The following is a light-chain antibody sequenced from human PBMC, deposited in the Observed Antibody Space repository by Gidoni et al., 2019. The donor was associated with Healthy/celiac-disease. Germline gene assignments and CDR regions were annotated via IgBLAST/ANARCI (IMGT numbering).Light chain of an antibody. CDR2: EVS. CDR3: SSYTSSSTLDV. CDR1: SSDVGGYNY. Sequence: QSALTQPASVSGSPGQSITISCTGTSSDVGGYNYVSWYQQHPGKAPNLMIYEVSNLPSGVSNRFSGSKSGNTASPTISGLQAEDEADYYCSSYTSSSTLDVFGTGTKVTVL. J-gene: IGLJ1*01. V-gene: IGLV2-14*01.